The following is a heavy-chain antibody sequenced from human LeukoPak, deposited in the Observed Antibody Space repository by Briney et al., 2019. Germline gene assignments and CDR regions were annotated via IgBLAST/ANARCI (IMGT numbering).Heavy chain of an antibody. CDR3: ARSVYTIIAVIEGATNWFDP. CDR2: INPSGGST. D-gene: IGHD6-19*01. J-gene: IGHJ5*02. CDR1: GYTLTSYH. V-gene: IGHV1-46*01. Sequence: ASVKVSCKASGYTLTSYHMHWLRQAPGQGLEWMGIINPSGGSTRYAQKFQGRVTMTRDTSTSTVYMEVSSLRSEDTAVYYCARSVYTIIAVIEGATNWFDPWGQGTLVTVSS.